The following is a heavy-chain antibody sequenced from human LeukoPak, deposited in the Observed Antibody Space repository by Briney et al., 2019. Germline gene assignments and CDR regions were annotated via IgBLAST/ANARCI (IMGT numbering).Heavy chain of an antibody. Sequence: GGSLRLSCAASGFTFSNAWMSWVRQAPGKGLEWVGRIKSKTDGGTTDYAAPVKGRFTISRDDSKNTLYLQMNSLKTEDTAVYYCTTRYYDSSGYYHEEDYWGQGTLVTVSS. CDR1: GFTFSNAW. CDR3: TTRYYDSSGYYHEEDY. D-gene: IGHD3-22*01. J-gene: IGHJ4*02. CDR2: IKSKTDGGTT. V-gene: IGHV3-15*01.